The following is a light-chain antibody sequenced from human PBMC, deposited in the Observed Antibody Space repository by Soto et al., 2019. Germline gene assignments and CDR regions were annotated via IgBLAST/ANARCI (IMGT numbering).Light chain of an antibody. CDR2: VNSDGSH. V-gene: IGLV4-69*01. CDR3: QTWGTGIQV. Sequence: QLVLTQSPSASASLGASVKLTCTLSSGHSSYAIAWHQQQPEKGPRYLMKVNSDGSHSKGDGIPDRFSGSSSGAERYLTIPSLQSEDEADYYCQTWGTGIQVFGGGTKVTVL. CDR1: SGHSSYA. J-gene: IGLJ2*01.